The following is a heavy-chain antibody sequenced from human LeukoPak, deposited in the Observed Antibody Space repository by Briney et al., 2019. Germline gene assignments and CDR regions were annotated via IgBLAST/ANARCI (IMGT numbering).Heavy chain of an antibody. CDR3: ARVVAYSGSYAYDY. CDR2: INPNSGGT. Sequence: ASVKVSCKASGYTFTGYYMHWVRQAPGQGIEWMGWINPNSGGTNYAQKFQGRVTMTRDTSISTAYMELSRLRSDDTAVYYCARVVAYSGSYAYDYWGQGTLVTVSS. D-gene: IGHD1-26*01. CDR1: GYTFTGYY. V-gene: IGHV1-2*02. J-gene: IGHJ4*02.